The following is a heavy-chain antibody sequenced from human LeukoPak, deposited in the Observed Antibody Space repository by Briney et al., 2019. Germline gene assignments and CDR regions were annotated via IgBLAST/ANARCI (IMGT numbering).Heavy chain of an antibody. Sequence: ASVKVSGKASGYTFTSYGISWVRQAPGQGLEWMGWISAYNGNTNYAQKLEGRVTMTTDTSTSTAYMELRSLRSDDTAVYYCTTLDYDFWSGYPYYYGMDVWGQGTTVTVSS. CDR1: GYTFTSYG. D-gene: IGHD3-3*01. CDR2: ISAYNGNT. J-gene: IGHJ6*02. V-gene: IGHV1-18*01. CDR3: TTLDYDFWSGYPYYYGMDV.